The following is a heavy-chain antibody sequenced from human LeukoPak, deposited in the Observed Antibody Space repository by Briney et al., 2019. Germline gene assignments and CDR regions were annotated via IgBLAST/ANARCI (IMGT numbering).Heavy chain of an antibody. J-gene: IGHJ4*02. CDR3: ARGSWEGWLRLPLDY. D-gene: IGHD5-12*01. CDR1: GYTFTSYY. CDR2: INPSGGST. V-gene: IGHV1-46*01. Sequence: ASVKVSCKASGYTFTSYYMHWVRQAPGQGLEWMGIINPSGGSTSYAQKFQGRVTMTRDMSTSTVYMELSSLRSKDTAVYYCARGSWEGWLRLPLDYWGQGTLVTVSS.